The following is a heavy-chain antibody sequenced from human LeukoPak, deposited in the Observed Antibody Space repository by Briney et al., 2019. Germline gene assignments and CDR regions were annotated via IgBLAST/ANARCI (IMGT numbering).Heavy chain of an antibody. CDR2: IYYSGST. D-gene: IGHD5-18*01. V-gene: IGHV4-39*01. CDR1: GGSISSSSYY. J-gene: IGHJ5*02. Sequence: PSETLSLTCTASGGSISSSSYYWGWIRQPPGKGLEWIGSIYYSGSTYYNPSLKSRVTIYVDTSKNQFSLKLSSVTAADTAVYYCARCLGYSYGSLYYWFDPWGQGTLVTVSS. CDR3: ARCLGYSYGSLYYWFDP.